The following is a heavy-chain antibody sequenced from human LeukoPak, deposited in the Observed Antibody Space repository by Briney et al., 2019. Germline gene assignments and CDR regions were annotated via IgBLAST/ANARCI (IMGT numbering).Heavy chain of an antibody. J-gene: IGHJ6*03. Sequence: SETLSLTCAVSGGSISSSNWWSWVRQPPGKGLEWIGEIYHSGSTNYNPSLKSRVTISVDKSKNQFSLKLSSVTAADTAVYYCARKIKLERLFGYYYYYYMDVWGKGTTVTVSS. CDR2: IYHSGST. V-gene: IGHV4-4*02. CDR1: GGSISSSNW. CDR3: ARKIKLERLFGYYYYYYMDV. D-gene: IGHD1-1*01.